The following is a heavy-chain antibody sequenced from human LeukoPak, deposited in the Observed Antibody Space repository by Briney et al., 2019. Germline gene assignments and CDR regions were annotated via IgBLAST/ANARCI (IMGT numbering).Heavy chain of an antibody. J-gene: IGHJ4*02. CDR1: GYTFTGYY. V-gene: IGHV1-2*02. CDR3: WLWLDDESFDY. CDR2: INPNSGGT. Sequence: ASVKVSCKASGYTFTGYYMHWVRQAPGQGLEWMGWINPNSGGTSYAQKFQGRVTMTRDTSISTAYMELSRLRSDDTAVYYCWLWLDDESFDYWGQGTLVTVSS. D-gene: IGHD6-19*01.